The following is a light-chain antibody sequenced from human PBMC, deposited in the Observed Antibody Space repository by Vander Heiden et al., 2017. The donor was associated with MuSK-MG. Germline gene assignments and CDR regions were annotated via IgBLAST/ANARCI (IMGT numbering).Light chain of an antibody. CDR1: QSVSSN. V-gene: IGKV3-15*01. Sequence: EIVMTQSPATLSVSPGERATLSCRASQSVSSNLAWYQQKPGQAPRLLIYGASTRATGIPDRFSGSGSGTEFTLTISSLQSEDFAVYYCQQDNTWLTFGGGTKVEIK. CDR3: QQDNTWLT. J-gene: IGKJ4*01. CDR2: GAS.